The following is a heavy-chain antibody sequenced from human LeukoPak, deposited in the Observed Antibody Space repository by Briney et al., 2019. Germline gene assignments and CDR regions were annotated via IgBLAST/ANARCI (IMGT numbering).Heavy chain of an antibody. D-gene: IGHD3-9*01. Sequence: SETLSLTCAVYGGSFSGYYWSWIRQPQGKGLEWIGEINHSGSTNYNPSLKSRVTISVDTSKNQFSLKLSSVTAADPAVYYCARGGTELRYFDWAQYYFDYWGQGTLVTVSS. CDR3: ARGGTELRYFDWAQYYFDY. CDR1: GGSFSGYY. J-gene: IGHJ4*02. V-gene: IGHV4-34*01. CDR2: INHSGST.